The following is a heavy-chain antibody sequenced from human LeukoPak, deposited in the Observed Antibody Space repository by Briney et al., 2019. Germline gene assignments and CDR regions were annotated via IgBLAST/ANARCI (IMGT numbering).Heavy chain of an antibody. CDR3: ARGVEPLAANTLAY. CDR1: GFTFITND. J-gene: IGHJ4*02. Sequence: GGSLRLSCAASGFTFITNDMTWVRQAPGKGLEWVSVLYSDGNTKYTDSVQGRFTISRDNSKNTLYLEMNSLSPDDTAVYYCARGVEPLAANTLAYWGQGTLVTVSS. V-gene: IGHV3-53*01. CDR2: LYSDGNT. D-gene: IGHD1-14*01.